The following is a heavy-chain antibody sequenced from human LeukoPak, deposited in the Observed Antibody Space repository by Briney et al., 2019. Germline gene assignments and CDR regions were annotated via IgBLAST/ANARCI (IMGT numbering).Heavy chain of an antibody. J-gene: IGHJ3*02. CDR2: ISSNSRYT. Sequence: GGSLRLSCAASGFTFSSYSMNWVRQAPGKGLEWVSSISSNSRYTYYADSVKGRFTISRDNAKSSLYLQMNSLRVEDTAVYYCAKVKEYSSGWYPVSGAFDIWGQGTMVTVSS. CDR3: AKVKEYSSGWYPVSGAFDI. V-gene: IGHV3-21*01. CDR1: GFTFSSYS. D-gene: IGHD6-19*01.